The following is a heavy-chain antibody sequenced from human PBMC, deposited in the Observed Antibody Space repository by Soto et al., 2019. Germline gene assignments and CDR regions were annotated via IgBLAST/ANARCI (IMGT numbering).Heavy chain of an antibody. D-gene: IGHD2-8*01. V-gene: IGHV5-51*01. J-gene: IGHJ6*02. CDR1: GYSFTSHW. Sequence: GESLKISCKGSGYSFTSHWIGWVRQMPGKGLEWMGIIYPGDSDTRYSPSFQGQVTISADKSISTAYLQWSSLKASGTAMYYCARHVRPRYYYYGMDVWGQGTTVTVSS. CDR3: ARHVRPRYYYYGMDV. CDR2: IYPGDSDT.